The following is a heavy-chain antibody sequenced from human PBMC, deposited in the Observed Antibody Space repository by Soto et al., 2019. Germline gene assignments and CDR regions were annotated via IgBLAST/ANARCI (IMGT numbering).Heavy chain of an antibody. V-gene: IGHV1-69*01. J-gene: IGHJ4*02. CDR1: GGVNLRDYR. Sequence: QVQLVQSGAEVKKPGSSVQVSCKASGGVNLRDYRTTCVRQAPGQGLEWMGGIIPKLGSANYAQNFQGRFTITAEESTNTVYMELRSLRSEDTAVYYCARVGGGYTSGAVYWGQGTPVTVSS. CDR3: ARVGGGYTSGAVY. CDR2: IIPKLGSA. D-gene: IGHD5-12*01.